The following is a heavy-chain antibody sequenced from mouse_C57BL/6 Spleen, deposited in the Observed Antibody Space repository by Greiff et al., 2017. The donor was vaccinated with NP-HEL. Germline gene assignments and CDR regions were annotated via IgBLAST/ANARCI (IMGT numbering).Heavy chain of an antibody. D-gene: IGHD2-2*01. Sequence: VQLQQSGAELVRPGASVTLSCKASGYTFTDYEMHWVKQTPVHGLEWIGAIDPETGGTAYNQKFKGKAILTADKSSSTAYMELRSLTSEDSAVYYCTGRGLRRVGFAYWGQGTLVTVSA. J-gene: IGHJ3*01. CDR3: TGRGLRRVGFAY. V-gene: IGHV1-15*01. CDR2: IDPETGGT. CDR1: GYTFTDYE.